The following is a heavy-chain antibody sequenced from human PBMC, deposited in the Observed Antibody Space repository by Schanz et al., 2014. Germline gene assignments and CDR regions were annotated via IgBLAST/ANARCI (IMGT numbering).Heavy chain of an antibody. CDR3: ARDAADFYDILTEEDY. Sequence: QVQLVQSGAEVKKPGASVRVSCKASGYTFTTYAMSWVRQAPGQGLEWVGWISVYTGNTKYGQKVQGRVTMTADTSASTAYMELSSLRSDDTAVYYCARDAADFYDILTEEDYWGQGTLVTVSS. D-gene: IGHD3-9*01. CDR2: ISVYTGNT. J-gene: IGHJ4*02. CDR1: GYTFTTYA. V-gene: IGHV1-18*01.